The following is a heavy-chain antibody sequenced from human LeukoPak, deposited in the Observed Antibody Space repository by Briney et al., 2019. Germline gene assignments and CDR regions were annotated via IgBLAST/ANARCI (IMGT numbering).Heavy chain of an antibody. D-gene: IGHD3-22*01. J-gene: IGHJ4*02. CDR3: ARGSRRHYDGSGYYFGEFDY. V-gene: IGHV4-59*11. CDR2: VYYSGSG. CDR1: DDSIKSHF. Sequence: PSETLSLTCMVSDDSIKSHFWTWIRQPPGKGLEWIGYVYYSGSGSSNPSLKSRLTMSVDTSKSQFYLNLNSVTTADTAMYYCARGSRRHYDGSGYYFGEFDYWGQGILVTVSS.